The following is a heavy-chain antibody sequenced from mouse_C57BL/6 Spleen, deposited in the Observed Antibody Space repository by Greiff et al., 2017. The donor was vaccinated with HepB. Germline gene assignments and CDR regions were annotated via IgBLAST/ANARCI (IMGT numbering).Heavy chain of an antibody. J-gene: IGHJ2*01. D-gene: IGHD1-2*01. Sequence: EVKLVESEGGLVQPGSSMKLSCTASGFTFSDYYMAWVRQVPEKGLEWVANINYDGSSTYYLDSLKSRFIISRDNAKNILYLQMSSLKSEDTATYYCARGYYGPFDYWGQGTTLTVSS. CDR3: ARGYYGPFDY. CDR1: GFTFSDYY. CDR2: INYDGSST. V-gene: IGHV5-16*01.